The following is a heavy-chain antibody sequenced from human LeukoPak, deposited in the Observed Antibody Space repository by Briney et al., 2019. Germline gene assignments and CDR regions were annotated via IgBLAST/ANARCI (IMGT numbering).Heavy chain of an antibody. CDR1: GGTFSSYA. Sequence: SVKVSCKASGGTFSSYAISWMQQAPGQGLEWMGGIIPIFGTANYAQKFQGRVTITTDESTSTAYMELSSLRSEDTAVYYCARDRPYSSSSWWYFDLWGRGTLVTVSS. J-gene: IGHJ2*01. CDR2: IIPIFGTA. V-gene: IGHV1-69*05. CDR3: ARDRPYSSSSWWYFDL. D-gene: IGHD6-6*01.